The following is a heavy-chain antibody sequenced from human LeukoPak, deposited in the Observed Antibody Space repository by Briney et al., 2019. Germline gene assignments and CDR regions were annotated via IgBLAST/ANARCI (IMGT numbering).Heavy chain of an antibody. V-gene: IGHV4-39*01. Sequence: SETLSLTCTVSGGSISSIIYYWGWIRQPPGKGLEWIGSISYSGNTYYNPSLKSRVTISVDTSTHQFALKLSSVTAADTAVYYCARHPYYYESSGYYHYFDYWGQGTLVTVSS. CDR3: ARHPYYYESSGYYHYFDY. CDR2: ISYSGNT. D-gene: IGHD3-22*01. J-gene: IGHJ4*02. CDR1: GGSISSIIYY.